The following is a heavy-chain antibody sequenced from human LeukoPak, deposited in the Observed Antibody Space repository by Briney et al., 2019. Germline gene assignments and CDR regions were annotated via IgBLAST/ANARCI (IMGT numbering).Heavy chain of an antibody. J-gene: IGHJ4*02. CDR2: IDLSDSYT. V-gene: IGHV5-10-1*01. D-gene: IGHD3-10*01. CDR3: ARHYYGSGSYSHFDY. Sequence: GESLKISCKGSGYSFDNYWITWLRQMPGKGLEWMGKIDLSDSYTNYSPSFQGHVTISADESISTAYLQWSSLKASDSAMYYCARHYYGSGSYSHFDYWGQGTLVTVSS. CDR1: GYSFDNYW.